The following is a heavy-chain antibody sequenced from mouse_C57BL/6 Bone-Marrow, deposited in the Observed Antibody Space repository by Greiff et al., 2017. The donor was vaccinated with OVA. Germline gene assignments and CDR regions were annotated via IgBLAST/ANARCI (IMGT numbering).Heavy chain of an antibody. V-gene: IGHV1-19*01. CDR1: GYTFTDYY. Sequence: VQLKQSGPVLVKPGASVKMSCKASGYTFTDYYMNWVKQSHGKSLEWIGVINPYNGGTSYNQKFKGKATLTVDKSSSTAYMELNSLTSEDSAVYYCARSRTGTSDYWGQGTTLTVSS. J-gene: IGHJ2*01. CDR2: INPYNGGT. D-gene: IGHD4-1*01. CDR3: ARSRTGTSDY.